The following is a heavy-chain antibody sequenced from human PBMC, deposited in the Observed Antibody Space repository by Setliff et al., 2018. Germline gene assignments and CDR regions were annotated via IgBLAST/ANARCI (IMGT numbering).Heavy chain of an antibody. D-gene: IGHD3-10*01. CDR3: ARSNMGNYYDAGRYYDYYYMDV. J-gene: IGHJ6*03. CDR1: GGSMSADYY. Sequence: TLSLTCTVSGGSMSADYYWSWLRQPAGKGREWIWHVHTDGSTNYNPSLKSRFIISVDTSKNQFLLKLTSVTAADPAVYYCARSNMGNYYDAGRYYDYYYMDVWGKGTTVTV. CDR2: VHTDGST. V-gene: IGHV4-61*09.